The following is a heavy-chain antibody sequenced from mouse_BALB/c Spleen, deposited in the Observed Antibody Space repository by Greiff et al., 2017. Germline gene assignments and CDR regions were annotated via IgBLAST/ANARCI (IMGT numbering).Heavy chain of an antibody. J-gene: IGHJ3*01. CDR3: ARGGLIYYGYDWFAY. Sequence: EVKLMESGPGLVKPSQSLSLTCTVTGYSITSDYAWNWIRQFPGNKLEWMGYISYSGSTSYNPSLKSRISITRDTSKNQFFLQLNSVTTEDTATYYCARGGLIYYGYDWFAYWGQGTLVTVSA. CDR1: GYSITSDYA. V-gene: IGHV3-2*02. CDR2: ISYSGST. D-gene: IGHD2-2*01.